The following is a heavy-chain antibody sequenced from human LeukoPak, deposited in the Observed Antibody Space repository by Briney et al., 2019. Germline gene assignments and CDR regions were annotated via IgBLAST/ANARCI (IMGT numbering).Heavy chain of an antibody. D-gene: IGHD6-13*01. Sequence: GGSLRLSCAASGFTFSSYSMNWVRQAPGKGLGWVSSIRSSSSYIYYADSVKGRFTISRDNAKNSLYLQMNSLRAEDTAVYYCARDPHSSSWLAKWFDPWGQGTLVTVSS. V-gene: IGHV3-21*01. CDR2: IRSSSSYI. CDR3: ARDPHSSSWLAKWFDP. J-gene: IGHJ5*02. CDR1: GFTFSSYS.